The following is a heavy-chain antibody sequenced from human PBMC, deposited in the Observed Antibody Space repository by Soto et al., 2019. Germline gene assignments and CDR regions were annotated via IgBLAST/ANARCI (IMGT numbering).Heavy chain of an antibody. V-gene: IGHV3-72*01. J-gene: IGHJ3*02. CDR3: AKTIVPAAITAFDI. D-gene: IGHD2-2*01. CDR2: TRNKANSYTT. Sequence: GGSLRLSCAASGFTFSDHYMDWVRQAPGKGLEWVGRTRNKANSYTTEYAASVKGRFTISRDDSKNSLYLQMNSLKTEDTAVYYCAKTIVPAAITAFDIWGQGTMVTVSS. CDR1: GFTFSDHY.